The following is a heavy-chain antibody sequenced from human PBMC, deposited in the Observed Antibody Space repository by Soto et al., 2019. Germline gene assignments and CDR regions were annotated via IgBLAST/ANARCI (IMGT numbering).Heavy chain of an antibody. CDR2: VIPVYRTL. CDR1: GGSFGNSS. D-gene: IGHD3-3*01. Sequence: GASVKVSCKASGGSFGNSSINWVRQTPGQGLEWLGGVIPVYRTLNYAQKFQGRVRITADESTGTAYMTLSSLESDDTAVYYCATGVIWIGSFTVDSWGQGTRVTVSS. V-gene: IGHV1-69*13. CDR3: ATGVIWIGSFTVDS. J-gene: IGHJ4*02.